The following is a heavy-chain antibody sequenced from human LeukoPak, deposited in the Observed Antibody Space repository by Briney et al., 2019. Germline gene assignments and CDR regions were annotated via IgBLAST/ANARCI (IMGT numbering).Heavy chain of an antibody. CDR3: AIPPLSGTGSSRPLAGIDV. CDR2: ISHTGSTM. CDR1: GFSFSIYS. J-gene: IGHJ6*02. Sequence: GGSQRLSCAASGFSFSIYSLNWVRQAPGKGLEWVSYISHTGSTMSYADSVKGRFTISRDNAKNSLYLQMNSLRAEDTAMYYCAIPPLSGTGSSRPLAGIDVWGQGTTVTVSS. V-gene: IGHV3-48*04. D-gene: IGHD3-10*01.